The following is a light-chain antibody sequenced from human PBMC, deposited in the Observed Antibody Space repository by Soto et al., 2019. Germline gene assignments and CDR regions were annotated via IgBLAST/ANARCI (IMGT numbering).Light chain of an antibody. CDR1: QSISSW. CDR3: QQYNSYPT. Sequence: IHMTHAPSTLSASVLDRVTITFRASQSISSWLAWYQQKPGKAPKLLIYDASSLESGVPSRFSGSGSGTEFTLTISSLQPDDFATYYCQQYNSYPTFGQGTKVDTK. J-gene: IGKJ1*01. CDR2: DAS. V-gene: IGKV1-5*01.